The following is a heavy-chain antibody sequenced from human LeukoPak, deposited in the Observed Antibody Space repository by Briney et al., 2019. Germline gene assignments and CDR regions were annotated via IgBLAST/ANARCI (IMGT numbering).Heavy chain of an antibody. CDR1: GFTFSSYS. Sequence: GGSLRLSCAAPGFTFSSYSMNWVRQAPGKGLEWVSCISSSSSYIYYADSVKGRFTISRDNAKNSLYLQMNSLRAEDTAVYYCARAHNWKYGSFDFWGQGTLVTVSS. J-gene: IGHJ4*02. CDR3: ARAHNWKYGSFDF. D-gene: IGHD1-7*01. V-gene: IGHV3-21*01. CDR2: ISSSSSYI.